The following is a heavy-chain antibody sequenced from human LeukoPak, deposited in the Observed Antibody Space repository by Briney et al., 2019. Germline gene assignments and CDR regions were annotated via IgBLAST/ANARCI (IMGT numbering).Heavy chain of an antibody. CDR2: ISGGGGST. CDR3: AKDLVVGALDY. CDR1: GFTFSSYA. Sequence: GGSLRLSCAASGFTFSSYAMTWIRQAPGKGLEWVSSISGGGGSTDYADSVKGRFTISRDNSRNMVFLQMNSLRADDTAVYYCAKDLVVGALDYWGQGTLVTVSS. V-gene: IGHV3-23*01. J-gene: IGHJ4*02. D-gene: IGHD1-26*01.